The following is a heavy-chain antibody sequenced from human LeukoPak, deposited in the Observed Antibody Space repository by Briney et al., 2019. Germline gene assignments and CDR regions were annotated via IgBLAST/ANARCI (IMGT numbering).Heavy chain of an antibody. CDR2: IKQDGSEK. D-gene: IGHD6-19*01. J-gene: IGHJ5*02. CDR3: ARDVDSSGWLGWFDP. V-gene: IGHV3-7*01. CDR1: GFTFSSYW. Sequence: GGSLRLSCAASGFTFSSYWMHWVRQAPGKGLEWVANIKQDGSEKYYVDSVKGRFTISRDNAKNSLYLQMNSLRAKDTAVYYCARDVDSSGWLGWFDPWGQGTLVTVSS.